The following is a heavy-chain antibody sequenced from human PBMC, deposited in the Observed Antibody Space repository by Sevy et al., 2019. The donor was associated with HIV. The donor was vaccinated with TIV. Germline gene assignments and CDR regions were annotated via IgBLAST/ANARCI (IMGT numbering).Heavy chain of an antibody. J-gene: IGHJ5*02. CDR2: IYYSWST. Sequence: SETLSLTCTVSGGSISSSSYYWGWIRQPPGKGLEWIGSIYYSWSTYYDPSLKSRVTISVDTSKNQFSLKLSSVTAADTAVYYCAMAIGAIFGVVTYNWFDPWGQGTLVTVSS. D-gene: IGHD3-3*01. CDR1: GGSISSSSYY. CDR3: AMAIGAIFGVVTYNWFDP. V-gene: IGHV4-39*01.